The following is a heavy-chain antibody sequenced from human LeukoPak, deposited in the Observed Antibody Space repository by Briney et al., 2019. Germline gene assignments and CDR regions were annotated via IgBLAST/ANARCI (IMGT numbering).Heavy chain of an antibody. Sequence: ASVKVSCKASGYIFTGYYMHWVRQAPGQGLEWMGWINPNSGGTDYAQKFQDRVTMTRDTSITTAYLELSTLRSDDAAVYYCAREKDKMNYNSGNYSPLGYWGLGTLVTVSS. CDR2: INPNSGGT. J-gene: IGHJ4*02. V-gene: IGHV1-2*02. CDR3: AREKDKMNYNSGNYSPLGY. D-gene: IGHD3-10*01. CDR1: GYIFTGYY.